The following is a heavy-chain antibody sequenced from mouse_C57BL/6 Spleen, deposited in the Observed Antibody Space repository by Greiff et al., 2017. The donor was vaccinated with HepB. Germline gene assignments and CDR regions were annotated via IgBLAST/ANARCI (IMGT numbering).Heavy chain of an antibody. Sequence: EVQRVESGGDLVKPGGSLKLSCAASGFTFSSYGMSWVRQTPDKRLEWVATISSGGSYTYYPDSVKGRFTISRDNAKNTLYLQMSSLKSEDTAMYYCARRRGQLRLQDFDYWGQGTTLTVSS. V-gene: IGHV5-6*01. CDR1: GFTFSSYG. CDR3: ARRRGQLRLQDFDY. J-gene: IGHJ2*01. CDR2: ISSGGSYT. D-gene: IGHD3-2*02.